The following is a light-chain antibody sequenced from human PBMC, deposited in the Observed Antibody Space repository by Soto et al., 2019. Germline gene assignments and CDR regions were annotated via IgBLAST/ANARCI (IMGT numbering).Light chain of an antibody. CDR2: EVS. J-gene: IGLJ3*02. CDR1: SSDVGGYNY. CDR3: SSYTSSSTWV. V-gene: IGLV2-14*01. Sequence: QSVLTQPASVSGSPGQSITISCIGTSSDVGGYNYVSWYQQYPGKAPKLMIYEVSNRPSGVSNRFSGSKSGNTASLTISGLQAEDEADYYCSSYTSSSTWVFGGGTKVTVL.